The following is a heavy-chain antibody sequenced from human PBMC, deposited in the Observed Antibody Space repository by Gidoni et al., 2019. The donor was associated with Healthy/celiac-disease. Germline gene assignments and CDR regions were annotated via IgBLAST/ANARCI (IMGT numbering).Heavy chain of an antibody. CDR3: ARSDPPNNWFDP. V-gene: IGHV1-18*01. Sequence: QVQLVQAGAEGKKPGATVKVSCKAAGYTFPSYGISWVRQAPGQGLEWMGWISAYNGNTHYAPKLQGRVTMTTDTSPSTAYMGLRSLRSDDTAVYYCARSDPPNNWFDPWGQGTLVTVSS. J-gene: IGHJ5*02. CDR2: ISAYNGNT. CDR1: GYTFPSYG.